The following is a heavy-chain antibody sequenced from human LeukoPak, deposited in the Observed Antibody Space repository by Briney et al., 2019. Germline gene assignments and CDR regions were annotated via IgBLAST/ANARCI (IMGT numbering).Heavy chain of an antibody. CDR1: GFTFSSYA. Sequence: GGSLRLSCAASGFTFSSYAMSWVRQAQGKGLEWVSAISGSGGSTYYADSVKGRFTISRDNSKNTLYLQMNSLRAEDTAVYYCAKGLTMVSDAFDIWGQGTMVTVSS. V-gene: IGHV3-23*01. CDR2: ISGSGGST. D-gene: IGHD3-10*01. CDR3: AKGLTMVSDAFDI. J-gene: IGHJ3*02.